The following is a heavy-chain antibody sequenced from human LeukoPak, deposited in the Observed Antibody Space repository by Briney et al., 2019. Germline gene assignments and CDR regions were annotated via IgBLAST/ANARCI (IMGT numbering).Heavy chain of an antibody. J-gene: IGHJ4*02. V-gene: IGHV3-30*03. Sequence: GGSLRLSCAASGFTFSSYGMHWVRQAPGKGLEWVAVISYDGSNKYYADSVKGRFTISRDNSKNTLYLQMNSLRSEDTAVYYCASDKWITAPGVLKGDYFDYWGQGTLVSVSS. CDR3: ASDKWITAPGVLKGDYFDY. D-gene: IGHD6-13*01. CDR2: ISYDGSNK. CDR1: GFTFSSYG.